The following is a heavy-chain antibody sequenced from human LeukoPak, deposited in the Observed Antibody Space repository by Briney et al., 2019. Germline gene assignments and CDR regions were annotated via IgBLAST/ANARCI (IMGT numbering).Heavy chain of an antibody. CDR1: GFTFSSSA. J-gene: IGHJ6*02. CDR2: ISSSSSSI. Sequence: GGSLRLSCAASGFTFSSSAMDWVRQAPGKGLEWVSSISSSSSSIYYADSVKGRFTISRDNAKNSLYLQMNSLRAEDTAVYYCARDLPSDYYYGMDVWGQGTTVTVSS. CDR3: ARDLPSDYYYGMDV. V-gene: IGHV3-21*01.